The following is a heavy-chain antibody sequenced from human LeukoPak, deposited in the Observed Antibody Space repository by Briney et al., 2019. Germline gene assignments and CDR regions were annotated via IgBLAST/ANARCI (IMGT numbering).Heavy chain of an antibody. D-gene: IGHD2-2*01. CDR1: GYTFTGYY. CDR2: INPNSGGT. Sequence: ASVKVSCKASGYTFTGYYMHWVRQAPGQGLEWMGWINPNSGGTNYAQKFQGRVTMTRDTSISTAYMELSRLRSDDTAVYYCARDYRVVPADRYYYYYYYMDVWGKGTTVTVSS. CDR3: ARDYRVVPADRYYYYYYYMDV. V-gene: IGHV1-2*02. J-gene: IGHJ6*03.